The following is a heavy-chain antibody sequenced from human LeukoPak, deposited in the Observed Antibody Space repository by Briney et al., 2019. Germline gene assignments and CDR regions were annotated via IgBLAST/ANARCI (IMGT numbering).Heavy chain of an antibody. CDR2: INYDGSSI. CDR1: GFTFSSHW. V-gene: IGHV3-74*01. Sequence: GGSLRLSCAASGFTFSSHWMHWVRQAPGKGLVWVSRINYDGSSISYADSVKGRFTISRDNAKNSLYLQMNSLRAEDTAVYYCARGILTGYGYWGQGTLVTVSS. J-gene: IGHJ4*02. CDR3: ARGILTGYGY. D-gene: IGHD3-9*01.